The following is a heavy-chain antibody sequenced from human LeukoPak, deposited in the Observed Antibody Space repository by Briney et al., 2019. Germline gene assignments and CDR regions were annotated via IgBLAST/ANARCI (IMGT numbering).Heavy chain of an antibody. D-gene: IGHD6-6*01. CDR1: GGTFSSYA. CDR3: ARDHSSSSSPMDV. V-gene: IGHV1-69*01. Sequence: ASVKVSCKASGGTFSSYAISWVRQAPGQGLEWMGGIIPIFGTANYAQKFQGRVTITADESTSTAYMELSSLRSEDTAAYYCARDHSSSSSPMDVWGQGTTVTVSS. J-gene: IGHJ6*02. CDR2: IIPIFGTA.